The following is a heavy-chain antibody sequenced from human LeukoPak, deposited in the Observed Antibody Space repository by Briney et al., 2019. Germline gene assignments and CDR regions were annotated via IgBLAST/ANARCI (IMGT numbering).Heavy chain of an antibody. CDR1: GYTFTSYG. Sequence: ASVKVSCKASGYTFTSYGISWVQQAPGQGLEWMGWISAYNGNTNYAQTLQGRVTMTTDTSTSTAYMELRSLRSDDTAVYYCARDEIAVRFDYWGQGTLVTVSS. D-gene: IGHD6-19*01. CDR3: ARDEIAVRFDY. CDR2: ISAYNGNT. V-gene: IGHV1-18*01. J-gene: IGHJ4*02.